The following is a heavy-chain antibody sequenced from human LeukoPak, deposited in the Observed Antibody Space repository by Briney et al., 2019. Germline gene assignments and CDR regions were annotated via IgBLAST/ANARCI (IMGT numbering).Heavy chain of an antibody. Sequence: ASVKVSCKASGYTFTSYGISWVRQAPGQGLEWMGWISAYNGNTNYAQKLQGRVTMTTDTSTSTAYMELRSLRSDDTAVYYCARDLGLYGSGSSPNDYWGQGTLVTVSS. D-gene: IGHD3-10*01. CDR1: GYTFTSYG. CDR3: ARDLGLYGSGSSPNDY. J-gene: IGHJ4*02. CDR2: ISAYNGNT. V-gene: IGHV1-18*01.